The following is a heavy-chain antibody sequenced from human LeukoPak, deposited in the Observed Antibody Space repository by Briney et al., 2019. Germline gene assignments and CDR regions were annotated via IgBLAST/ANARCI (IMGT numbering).Heavy chain of an antibody. J-gene: IGHJ4*02. CDR2: IYTTGST. Sequence: SETLSLTCTVSGDSMSSYYWTWIRQPAGKGLEWIGRIYTTGSTNYNPSFKSRVTMTIDTSKNQFSLKLTSVTAADTAVYYCARGINTILGFFDYWGQGTLVTVSS. D-gene: IGHD3-3*01. V-gene: IGHV4-4*07. CDR1: GDSMSSYY. CDR3: ARGINTILGFFDY.